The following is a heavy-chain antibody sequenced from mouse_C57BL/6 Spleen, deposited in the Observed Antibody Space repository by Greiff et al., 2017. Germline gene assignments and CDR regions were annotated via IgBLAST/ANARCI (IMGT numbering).Heavy chain of an antibody. CDR3: ARSGSGYYAMDY. CDR1: GYTFTSYG. CDR2: IYPRSGNT. Sequence: QVQLQQSGAELARPGASVKLSCKASGYTFTSYGISWVKQRTGQGLEWIGEIYPRSGNTYYTEKFKGKATLTADKSSSTAYMELRSLTSEDSAVYFCARSGSGYYAMDYWGQGTSVTVSS. V-gene: IGHV1-81*01. D-gene: IGHD3-2*02. J-gene: IGHJ4*01.